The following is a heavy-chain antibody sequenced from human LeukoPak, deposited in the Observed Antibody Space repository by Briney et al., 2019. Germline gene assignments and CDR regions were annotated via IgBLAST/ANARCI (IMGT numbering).Heavy chain of an antibody. CDR3: ARASIYGDELGAFDI. Sequence: GGSLRLSCEASEFTLGRYAMSWVRQAPGKGLEWVSGISDSGGSTSYADSVKGRFTISRDNSKNTLYLQMNSLRAEDTAVYYCARASIYGDELGAFDIWGQGTMVTVSS. J-gene: IGHJ3*02. CDR1: EFTLGRYA. CDR2: ISDSGGST. D-gene: IGHD4-17*01. V-gene: IGHV3-23*01.